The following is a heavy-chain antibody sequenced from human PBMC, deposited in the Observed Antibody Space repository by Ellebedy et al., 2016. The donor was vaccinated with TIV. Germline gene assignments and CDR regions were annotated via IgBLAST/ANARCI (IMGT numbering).Heavy chain of an antibody. V-gene: IGHV1-2*02. CDR1: GYTFTGYY. J-gene: IGHJ4*02. D-gene: IGHD1-26*01. Sequence: ASVKVSCXASGYTFTGYYMHWVRQAPGQGLEWMGWINPNSGGTNYAQKFQGRVTITRDTSASTAYMEMSSLRSEDTAVYYCAVGPGTSQFDYWGQGTLVTVSS. CDR2: INPNSGGT. CDR3: AVGPGTSQFDY.